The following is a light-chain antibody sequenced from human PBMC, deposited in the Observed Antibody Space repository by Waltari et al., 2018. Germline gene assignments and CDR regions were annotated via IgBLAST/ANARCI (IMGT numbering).Light chain of an antibody. J-gene: IGLJ1*01. CDR1: STDLASYNL. V-gene: IGLV2-23*01. Sequence: QSALSQPASVSGSPGQSLTITCTGASTDLASYNLVAWYQHHPNRAPELIIYEATKRPAGISHRFSGAKSGATASLRISGLRADDEADYYCCSYTGSSTSYGCGGGTKVTVL. CDR2: EAT. CDR3: CSYTGSSTSYG.